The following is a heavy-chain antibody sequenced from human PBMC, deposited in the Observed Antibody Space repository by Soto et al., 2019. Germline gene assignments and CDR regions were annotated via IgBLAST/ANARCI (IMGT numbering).Heavy chain of an antibody. V-gene: IGHV3-11*06. Sequence: PGGSLRLSCAASGFTFSDYYMSWIRQAPGKGLEWVSYISSSSYTNYADSVKGRFTISRDNAKNSLYLQMNSLRAEDTAVYYCARYNWNDAPLLGYWGQGTLVTVPQ. CDR1: GFTFSDYY. CDR2: ISSSSYT. J-gene: IGHJ4*02. CDR3: ARYNWNDAPLLGY. D-gene: IGHD1-20*01.